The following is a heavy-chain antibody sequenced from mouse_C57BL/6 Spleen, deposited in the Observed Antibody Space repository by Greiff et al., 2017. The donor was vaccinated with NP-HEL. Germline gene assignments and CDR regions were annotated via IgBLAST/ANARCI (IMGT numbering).Heavy chain of an antibody. Sequence: EVQLQESGPELVQPGASVKISCKASGYSFTGYYMNWVTQSPGKSLEWIGEINPSTGGTSYNQKFKAKATLTVDKSSSTAYMQLKSLTSEDSAVYYCARKGGGRDYLDYWGQGTTLTVSS. V-gene: IGHV1-42*01. CDR3: ARKGGGRDYLDY. CDR1: GYSFTGYY. J-gene: IGHJ2*01. D-gene: IGHD1-1*02. CDR2: INPSTGGT.